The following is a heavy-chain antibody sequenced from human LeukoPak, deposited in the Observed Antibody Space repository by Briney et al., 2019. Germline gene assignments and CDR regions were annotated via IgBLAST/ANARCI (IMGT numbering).Heavy chain of an antibody. J-gene: IGHJ4*02. V-gene: IGHV1-8*03. CDR1: GYTFTGYY. Sequence: ASVKVSCKASGYTFTGYYMHWVRQAPGQGLEWMGWMNPNSGNTGYAQKFQGRVTITRNTSISTAYMELSSLRSEDTAVYYCARYGDYVGVDYWGQGTLVTVSS. CDR3: ARYGDYVGVDY. CDR2: MNPNSGNT. D-gene: IGHD4-17*01.